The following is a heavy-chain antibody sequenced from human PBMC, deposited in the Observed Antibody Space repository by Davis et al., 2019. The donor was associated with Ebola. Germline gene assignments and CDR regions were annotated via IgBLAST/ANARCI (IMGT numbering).Heavy chain of an antibody. D-gene: IGHD2-8*02. CDR3: AGWSTAYYYGMDV. CDR1: GFTFSRYW. Sequence: GGSLRLSCVASGFTFSRYWMTWVRQAPGKGLEWVSYISSSSSYTNYADSVKGRFTISRDNSKNTLYLQMNSLRAEDTAVYYCAGWSTAYYYGMDVWGQGTTVTVSS. J-gene: IGHJ6*02. V-gene: IGHV3-21*05. CDR2: ISSSSSYT.